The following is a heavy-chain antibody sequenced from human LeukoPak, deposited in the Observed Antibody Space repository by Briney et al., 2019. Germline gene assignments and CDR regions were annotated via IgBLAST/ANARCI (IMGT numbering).Heavy chain of an antibody. Sequence: GSVKVSCKVSGYTLTELSMHWVRQAPGKGLEWMGGFDPEDGETIYAQKFQGRVTMTEDTSTDTAYMELSSLRSEDTAVYYCATEVGDANWFDPWGQGTLVTVSS. CDR2: FDPEDGET. D-gene: IGHD4-17*01. J-gene: IGHJ5*02. CDR1: GYTLTELS. CDR3: ATEVGDANWFDP. V-gene: IGHV1-24*01.